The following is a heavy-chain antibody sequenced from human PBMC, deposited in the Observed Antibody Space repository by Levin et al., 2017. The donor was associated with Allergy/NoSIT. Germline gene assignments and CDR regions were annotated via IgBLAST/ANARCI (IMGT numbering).Heavy chain of an antibody. CDR3: AGGGGYDILRLSY. CDR1: GGSISSSSYY. V-gene: IGHV4-39*01. J-gene: IGHJ4*02. D-gene: IGHD3-9*01. Sequence: SETLSLTCTVSGGSISSSSYYWGWIRQPPGKGLEWIGSIYYSGSTYYNPSLKSRVTISVDTSKNQLSLKLSSVTAADTAVYHCAGGGGYDILRLSYWGQGTLVTVSS. CDR2: IYYSGST.